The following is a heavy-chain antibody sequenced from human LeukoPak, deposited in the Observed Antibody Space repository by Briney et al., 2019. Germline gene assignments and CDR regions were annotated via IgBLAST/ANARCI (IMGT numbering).Heavy chain of an antibody. CDR2: INPNRGGT. CDR3: AILGSSDI. V-gene: IGHV1-2*02. J-gene: IGHJ3*02. Sequence: ASVKVSCKASANTFTGYYMHWVRQAPGQGLEWMGWINPNRGGTNYAQKFHGRVTMTRDTSISTAYMQLSRLTSDDTAVYYCAILGSSDIWGQGTMVSVSS. D-gene: IGHD2-21*01. CDR1: ANTFTGYY.